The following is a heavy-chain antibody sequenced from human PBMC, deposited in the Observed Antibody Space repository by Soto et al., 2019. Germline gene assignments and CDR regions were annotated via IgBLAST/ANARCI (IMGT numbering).Heavy chain of an antibody. D-gene: IGHD2-15*01. V-gene: IGHV1-69*08. Sequence: QVQLVQSGAEMKKPGSSVKVSCKASGGTFGSSSISWVRQAPGQGLEWVGRIIPILGAANSAQKFQGRVTVTADKSRGTAYMELSSLTSEDTAVYYCARDVVVSGSHFDDWGQGTLVTVSS. CDR2: IIPILGAA. CDR1: GGTFGSSS. J-gene: IGHJ4*02. CDR3: ARDVVVSGSHFDD.